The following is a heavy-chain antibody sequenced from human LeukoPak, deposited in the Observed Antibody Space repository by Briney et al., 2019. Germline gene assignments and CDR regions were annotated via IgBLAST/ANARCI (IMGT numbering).Heavy chain of an antibody. J-gene: IGHJ4*02. CDR3: AREYYYDSSGYYDY. D-gene: IGHD3-22*01. V-gene: IGHV1-69*04. Sequence: SVKVSCKASGGTFSSYAISWVRQAPGQGLEWMGRIIPTLGIANYAQKFQGRVTITADKSTSTAYMELSSLRSEDTAVYYCAREYYYDSSGYYDYWGQGTLVTVSS. CDR1: GGTFSSYA. CDR2: IIPTLGIA.